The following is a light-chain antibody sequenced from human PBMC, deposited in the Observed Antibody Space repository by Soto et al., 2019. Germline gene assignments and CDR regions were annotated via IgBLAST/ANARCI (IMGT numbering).Light chain of an antibody. CDR2: GAS. CDR3: QQYNEWPPLT. V-gene: IGKV3-15*01. J-gene: IGKJ4*01. CDR1: QSVNSN. Sequence: EIVMTQSPATLSVSPGERATLSCRASQSVNSNLAWYRQKPGQAPRLLIYGASTRATGIPARFSGSGSGTEFTLTINSLQSEDFAVYYCQQYNEWPPLTFGRGTKVEIK.